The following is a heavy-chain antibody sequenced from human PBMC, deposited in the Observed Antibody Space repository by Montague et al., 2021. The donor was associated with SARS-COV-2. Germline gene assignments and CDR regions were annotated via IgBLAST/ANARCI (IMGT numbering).Heavy chain of an antibody. CDR1: GGSIDSFY. CDR2: IYYRGTT. Sequence: SETLSLTCTVSGGSIDSFYWSWLRQPPGKGLEWIGYIYYRGTTNYNPSLESRVTMSVDTYKNQFPLNLSSVTAADTAMYYCAGELQYNWFDPWGQGTLVTVSS. CDR3: AGELQYNWFDP. V-gene: IGHV4-59*01. D-gene: IGHD2-21*02. J-gene: IGHJ5*02.